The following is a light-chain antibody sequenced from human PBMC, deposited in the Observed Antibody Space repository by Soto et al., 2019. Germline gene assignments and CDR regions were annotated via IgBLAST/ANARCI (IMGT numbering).Light chain of an antibody. V-gene: IGLV2-14*03. CDR3: NSYTSSSTYV. CDR1: SSDVGGSDH. CDR2: DVS. J-gene: IGLJ1*01. Sequence: QSVLTQPASVSGSPGQSITVSCTGTSSDVGGSDHVNWYQQHPGKAPKLMIFDVSNRPSGVSTRFPGSKSGNAASLTISGLQAEDEADYYCNSYTSSSTYVFGTGTKLTVL.